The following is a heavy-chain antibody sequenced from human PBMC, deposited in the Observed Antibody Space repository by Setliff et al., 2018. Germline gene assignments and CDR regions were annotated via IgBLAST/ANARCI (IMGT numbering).Heavy chain of an antibody. Sequence: GESLKISCEASGFRFSEYGMNWVRQAPGKGPEWVSVLTNDGRYEYYADSVKGRFTISRDNSKNTLYLQMDSLRADDTAVYYCVRSSAPQVVLAADFDFWGQGTPVTVSS. CDR1: GFRFSEYG. CDR3: VRSSAPQVVLAADFDF. V-gene: IGHV3-33*01. D-gene: IGHD6-19*01. J-gene: IGHJ4*02. CDR2: LTNDGRYE.